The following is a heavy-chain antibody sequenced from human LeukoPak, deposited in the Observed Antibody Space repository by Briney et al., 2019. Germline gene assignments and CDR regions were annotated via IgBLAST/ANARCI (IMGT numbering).Heavy chain of an antibody. D-gene: IGHD1-26*01. CDR3: ARGGSGSYSPHGY. CDR2: IYYSGST. V-gene: IGHV4-39*07. J-gene: IGHJ4*02. Sequence: PSETLSLTCTVSGGSISSSRDYWAWLRQPPGKGLEWIANIYYSGSTNYNPSLKSRVTISVDTSKNQFSLKLSSVTAADTAVYYCARGGSGSYSPHGYWGQGTLVTVSS. CDR1: GGSISSSRDY.